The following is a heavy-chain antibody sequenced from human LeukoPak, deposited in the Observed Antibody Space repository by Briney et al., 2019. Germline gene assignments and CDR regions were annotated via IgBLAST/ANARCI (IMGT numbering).Heavy chain of an antibody. CDR1: GYSFTSYW. CDR3: ARRVGAVADKEYYYYYGMDV. Sequence: GESLKISCKGSGYSFTSYWIGWARQMPGKGLEWMGIIYPGDSDTRYSPSFQGQVTISADKSISTAYLQWSSLKASDTAMYYCARRVGAVADKEYYYYYGMDVWGQGTTVTVSS. J-gene: IGHJ6*02. V-gene: IGHV5-51*01. CDR2: IYPGDSDT. D-gene: IGHD6-19*01.